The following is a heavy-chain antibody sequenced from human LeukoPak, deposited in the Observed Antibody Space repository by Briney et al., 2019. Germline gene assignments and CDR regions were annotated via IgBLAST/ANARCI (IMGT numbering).Heavy chain of an antibody. Sequence: GESLKISCKGSGYSFTSYWIGWVRQMPGKGLEWMGIIYPGDSDTRYSPSFQGQVTISADKSINTAYLQWSSLKASDTAMYYCAREVSSSSNVGYYYGMDVWGQGTTVTVSS. CDR3: AREVSSSSNVGYYYGMDV. D-gene: IGHD6-6*01. CDR1: GYSFTSYW. V-gene: IGHV5-51*01. CDR2: IYPGDSDT. J-gene: IGHJ6*02.